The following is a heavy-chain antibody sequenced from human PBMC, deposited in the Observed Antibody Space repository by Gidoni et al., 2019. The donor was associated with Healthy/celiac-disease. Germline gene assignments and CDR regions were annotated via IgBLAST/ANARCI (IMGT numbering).Heavy chain of an antibody. CDR3: ARNVPFITMVRGVIRYYGMDV. D-gene: IGHD3-10*01. CDR1: GGSFSGYY. Sequence: QVQLQQWGAGLLKPSETLSLTCAVYGGSFSGYYWRWIRQPPGKGLEWIGEINHSGSTNYNPSLKSRVTISVDTSKNQFSLKLSSVTAADTAVYYCARNVPFITMVRGVIRYYGMDVWGQGTTVTVSS. V-gene: IGHV4-34*01. CDR2: INHSGST. J-gene: IGHJ6*02.